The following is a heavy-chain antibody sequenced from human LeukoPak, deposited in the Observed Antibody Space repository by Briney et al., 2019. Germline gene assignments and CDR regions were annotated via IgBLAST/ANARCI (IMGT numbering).Heavy chain of an antibody. D-gene: IGHD1-14*01. CDR1: GFTFSSYP. Sequence: GGSLRLSCAASGFTFSSYPMSWVRQAPGKGLEWVSATSASGASTYYADSVKGRFTISRDNSKSTLYLQMNSLRVEDTAVYYCAKDLKREPDWGQGTLVTVSS. CDR2: TSASGAST. CDR3: AKDLKREPD. J-gene: IGHJ4*02. V-gene: IGHV3-23*01.